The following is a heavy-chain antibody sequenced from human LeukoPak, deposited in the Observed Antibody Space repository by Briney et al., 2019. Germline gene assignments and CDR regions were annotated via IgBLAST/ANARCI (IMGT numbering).Heavy chain of an antibody. Sequence: GGSLRLSCAASGFHFSSYSMNWVRQAPGKGLEWVAVIWYDGSNKYYADSVQGRFTISRDNSKNTLYLQMNSLRAEDTAVYYCARDAYGFDYWGQGTMVTVSS. CDR2: IWYDGSNK. CDR3: ARDAYGFDY. CDR1: GFHFSSYS. D-gene: IGHD2-21*01. V-gene: IGHV3-33*08. J-gene: IGHJ4*02.